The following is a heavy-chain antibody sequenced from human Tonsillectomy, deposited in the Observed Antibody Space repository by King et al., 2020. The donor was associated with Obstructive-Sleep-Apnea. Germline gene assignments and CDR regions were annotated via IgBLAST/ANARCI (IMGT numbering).Heavy chain of an antibody. J-gene: IGHJ4*02. CDR2: ISGWGGSP. CDR1: GFTFSSYA. D-gene: IGHD1-26*01. CDR3: AKAGRELLIPLYYFDY. V-gene: IGHV3-23*04. Sequence: VQLVESGGGLVQPGGSLRLSCAASGFTFSSYAMSWVRQAPGEGLEWGSAISGWGGSPYYADSVNGRFTISRDNSKNTLYLKMNSLRAEDTAVYYCAKAGRELLIPLYYFDYWGQGTLVTVSS.